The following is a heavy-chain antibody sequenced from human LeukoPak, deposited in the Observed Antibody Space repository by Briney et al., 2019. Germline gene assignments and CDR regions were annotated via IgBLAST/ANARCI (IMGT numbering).Heavy chain of an antibody. D-gene: IGHD3-3*01. J-gene: IGHJ4*02. CDR2: IIPIFGTA. CDR1: GGTFSSYA. Sequence: GASVKVSCKASGGTFSSYAISWVRQAPGQGLEWMGGIIPIFGTANYAQKFQGRVTITADESTSTAYMELSSLRSEDTAVYYCARDHRRYYDFWSGYRNQYYFDYWGQGTLVTVSS. V-gene: IGHV1-69*13. CDR3: ARDHRRYYDFWSGYRNQYYFDY.